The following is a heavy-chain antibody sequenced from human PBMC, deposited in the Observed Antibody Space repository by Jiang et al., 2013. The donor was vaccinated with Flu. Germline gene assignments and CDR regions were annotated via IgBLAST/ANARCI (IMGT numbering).Heavy chain of an antibody. J-gene: IGHJ5*02. Sequence: VQLLESGGGVVQPGRSLRLSCAASGFTFSSYGMHWVRQAPGKGLEWVAVISYDGSNKYYADSVKGRFTISRDNSKNTLYLQMNSLRAEDTAVYYCAKDSRLRSTGWFDPWGQGTLVTVSS. CDR2: ISYDGSNK. D-gene: IGHD3-3*01. V-gene: IGHV3-30*18. CDR3: AKDSRLRSTGWFDP. CDR1: GFTFSSYG.